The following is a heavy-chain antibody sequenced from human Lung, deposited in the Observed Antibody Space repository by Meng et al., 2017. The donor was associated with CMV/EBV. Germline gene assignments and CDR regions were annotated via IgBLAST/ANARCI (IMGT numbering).Heavy chain of an antibody. V-gene: IGHV3-48*04. D-gene: IGHD3-3*01. Sequence: GGSXRLXCAASGFTFSSYSMNWVRQAPGKGLEWVSYISSSSSTIYYADSVKGRFTISRDNAKNSLYLQMNSLRAEDTAVCYCARGLRSYDFWSGSDIYGMDVWXQGTXVTVSS. CDR1: GFTFSSYS. CDR2: ISSSSSTI. J-gene: IGHJ6*02. CDR3: ARGLRSYDFWSGSDIYGMDV.